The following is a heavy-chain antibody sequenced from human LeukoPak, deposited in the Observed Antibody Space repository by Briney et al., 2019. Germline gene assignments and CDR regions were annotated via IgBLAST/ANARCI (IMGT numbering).Heavy chain of an antibody. D-gene: IGHD6-6*01. CDR2: INPNTGGT. CDR1: GYTFTTYY. J-gene: IGHJ6*02. Sequence: ASVKVSCKASGYTFTTYYMHWVRHAPGQGPEWMGWINPNTGGTNYAQRFQGRVTMTRDTSISTAYMELRRLTSDDTAVYYCASTSSQEGMDVWGQGTTVTVSS. V-gene: IGHV1-2*02. CDR3: ASTSSQEGMDV.